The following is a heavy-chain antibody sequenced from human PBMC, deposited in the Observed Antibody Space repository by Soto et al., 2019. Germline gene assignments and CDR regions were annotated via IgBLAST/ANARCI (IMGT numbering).Heavy chain of an antibody. Sequence: QVQLVQSGAEVKKPGASVKVSCKASGYTFTGYYMHWVRQAPRQGLEWMGWINPNSGGTNYAQKFQGWVTMTRDTSMRTAYRELSRLRSDDTAVYYCATSTYCSGGSCYNNFDYWGQGTLVTVSS. CDR1: GYTFTGYY. CDR3: ATSTYCSGGSCYNNFDY. V-gene: IGHV1-2*04. D-gene: IGHD2-15*01. CDR2: INPNSGGT. J-gene: IGHJ4*02.